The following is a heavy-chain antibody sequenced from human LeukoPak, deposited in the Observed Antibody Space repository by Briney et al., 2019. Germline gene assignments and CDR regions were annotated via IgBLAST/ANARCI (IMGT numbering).Heavy chain of an antibody. CDR3: AKTRGIFHYYGMGV. V-gene: IGHV3-23*01. J-gene: IGHJ6*02. CDR1: GFTFSSYA. Sequence: GGSLILSCAASGFTFSSYAMSWVRQAPGKGLEWVSGISGSGGSTYYADSVKGRFTISRDNSKNTLYLQMNSLRAEDRAAYYCAKTRGIFHYYGMGVWGQGTTVTVSS. CDR2: ISGSGGST. D-gene: IGHD3-16*01.